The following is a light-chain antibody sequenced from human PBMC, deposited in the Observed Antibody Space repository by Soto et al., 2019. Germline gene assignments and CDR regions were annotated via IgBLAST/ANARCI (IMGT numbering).Light chain of an antibody. V-gene: IGKV3-15*01. J-gene: IGKJ4*01. Sequence: EIVMTQSPATLSVSPGDRATRSCRASQSVSRNLAWYQQKPGQAPRLLIYGASTRATDIAARISGSGSGTELTLTISSLQSEDFAVYYCQQYNKWPLTFGGGTKVESK. CDR1: QSVSRN. CDR3: QQYNKWPLT. CDR2: GAS.